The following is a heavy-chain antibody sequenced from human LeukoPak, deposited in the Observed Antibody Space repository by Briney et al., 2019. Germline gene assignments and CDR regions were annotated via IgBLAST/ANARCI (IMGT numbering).Heavy chain of an antibody. D-gene: IGHD3-22*01. J-gene: IGHJ3*02. V-gene: IGHV1-24*01. CDR1: GYTLTELS. CDR3: ARDAYYYDSSGRRHDAFDI. Sequence: ASVKVSCKVSGYTLTELSIYWVRQAPGKGLEWMGGFDPEDGETIYGQKFQGRVTMTTDTSTSTAYVELNRLRSDDTAVYYCARDAYYYDSSGRRHDAFDIWGQGTMVTVSS. CDR2: FDPEDGET.